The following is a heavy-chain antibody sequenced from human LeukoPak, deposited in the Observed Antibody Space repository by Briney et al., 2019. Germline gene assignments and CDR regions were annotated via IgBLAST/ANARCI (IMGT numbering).Heavy chain of an antibody. CDR1: GYSISSGYY. V-gene: IGHV4-38-2*02. CDR3: ARVTIVVVVAATWGGGYWFDP. J-gene: IGHJ5*02. Sequence: PSETLSLTCTVSGYSISSGYYWGWIRQPPGKGLEWIGSIYHSGSTYYNPSLKSRVTISVDTSKNQFSLKLSSVTAADTAVYYCARVTIVVVVAATWGGGYWFDPWGQGTLVTVSS. CDR2: IYHSGST. D-gene: IGHD2-15*01.